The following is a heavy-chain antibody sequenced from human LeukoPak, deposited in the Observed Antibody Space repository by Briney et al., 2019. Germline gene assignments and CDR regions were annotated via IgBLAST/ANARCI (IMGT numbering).Heavy chain of an antibody. J-gene: IGHJ3*02. D-gene: IGHD2-2*02. V-gene: IGHV3-7*01. CDR3: ARGVYCSSTSCYTGIRIDAFDS. CDR1: GFTFSSYW. CDR2: IKQDGSEK. Sequence: GGSLRLSCAASGFTFSSYWMSWVRQAPGKGLEWVANIKQDGSEKYYVDSVKGRFTISRDNAKNSLYLQMNSLRAEDTAVYYCARGVYCSSTSCYTGIRIDAFDSWGQGTMVTVSS.